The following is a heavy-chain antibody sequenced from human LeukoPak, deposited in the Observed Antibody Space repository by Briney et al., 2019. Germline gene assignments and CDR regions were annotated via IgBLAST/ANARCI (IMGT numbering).Heavy chain of an antibody. V-gene: IGHV3-15*01. D-gene: IGHD1/OR15-1a*01. CDR3: TTALAQTFDY. CDR1: GFTFSSAW. CDR2: IKSRTDRATT. J-gene: IGHJ4*02. Sequence: GGSLRLSCAASGFTFSSAWMSWVRQAPGKGLQWVGRIKSRTDRATTHYAAPVKGRFTISRDDSRHSLFLQMNSLKAEDTAVYYCTTALAQTFDYWGQGTLVTASS.